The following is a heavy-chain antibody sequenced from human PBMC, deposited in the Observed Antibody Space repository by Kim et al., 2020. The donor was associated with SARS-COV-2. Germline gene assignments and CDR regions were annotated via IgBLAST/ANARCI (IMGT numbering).Heavy chain of an antibody. CDR1: GFTFSSYE. D-gene: IGHD6-19*01. Sequence: GGSLRLSCAASGFTFSSYEMNWVRQAPGKGLEWVSYISSSGSTIYYADSVKGRFTISRDNAKNSLYLQMNSLRAEDTAVYYCARIDSSGAWNWFDPWGQGTMVTVSS. CDR3: ARIDSSGAWNWFDP. J-gene: IGHJ5*02. CDR2: ISSSGSTI. V-gene: IGHV3-48*03.